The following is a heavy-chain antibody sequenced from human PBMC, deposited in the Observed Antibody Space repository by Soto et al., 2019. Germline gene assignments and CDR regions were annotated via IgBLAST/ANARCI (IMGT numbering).Heavy chain of an antibody. CDR2: SFSNDEK. CDR1: GFSLFNTRMG. J-gene: IGHJ2*01. CDR3: ARILRWAQPCWYFDL. V-gene: IGHV2-26*01. Sequence: QVTLKESGPVLVKPTETLTLTCTVSGFSLFNTRMGVSWIRQPPGKALEWLAHSFSNDEKSYSTSLKTRLTIXTDDSXXQVVLTMTHMDPVDTATYYCARILRWAQPCWYFDLWGRGTLVTVSA. D-gene: IGHD1-1*01.